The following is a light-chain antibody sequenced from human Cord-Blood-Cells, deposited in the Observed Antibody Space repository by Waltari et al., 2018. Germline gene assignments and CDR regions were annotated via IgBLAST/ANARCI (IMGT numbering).Light chain of an antibody. CDR2: DLS. CDR1: SSDVGGYNY. CDR3: SSYTSSSTYV. J-gene: IGLJ1*01. Sequence: QSALTQPASVSGSPGQSITIPCTGTSSDVGGYNYVSLDQQHPGKAPKLMLYDLSKRPSGVSNRFSGSKSGNTASLTISGLQAEDEADYYCSSYTSSSTYVFGTGTKVTVL. V-gene: IGLV2-14*01.